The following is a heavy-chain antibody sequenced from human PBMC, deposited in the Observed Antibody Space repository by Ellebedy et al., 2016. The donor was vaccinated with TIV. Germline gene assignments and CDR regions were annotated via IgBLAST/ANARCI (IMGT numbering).Heavy chain of an antibody. CDR3: ARDIVVVPAAMEDYGMDV. J-gene: IGHJ6*02. CDR1: GYTFTSYA. D-gene: IGHD2-2*01. CDR2: INAGNGNT. Sequence: ASVKVSCKASGYTFTSYAMHWVRQAPGQRLEWMGWINAGNGNTKYSQKFQGRVTITRDTSASTAYMELSSLRSEDTAVYYCARDIVVVPAAMEDYGMDVWGQGTTVTVSS. V-gene: IGHV1-3*01.